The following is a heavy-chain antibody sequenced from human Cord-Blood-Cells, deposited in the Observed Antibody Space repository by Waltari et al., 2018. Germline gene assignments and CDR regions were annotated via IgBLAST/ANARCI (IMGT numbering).Heavy chain of an antibody. CDR3: ARLVAVAGLGPLDAFDI. CDR1: GGSISRSSYY. V-gene: IGHV4-39*01. J-gene: IGHJ3*02. Sequence: QLQLQESGPGLVKPSESLSLTCTVSGGSISRSSYYWGWIRQPPGKGLEWIGSIYYSGSTYYNPSLKSRVTISVDTSKNQFSLKLSSVTAADTAVYYCARLVAVAGLGPLDAFDIWGQGTMVTVSS. CDR2: IYYSGST. D-gene: IGHD6-19*01.